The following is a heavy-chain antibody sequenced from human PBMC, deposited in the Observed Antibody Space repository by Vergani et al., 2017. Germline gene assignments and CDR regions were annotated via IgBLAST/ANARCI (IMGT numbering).Heavy chain of an antibody. D-gene: IGHD3-22*01. J-gene: IGHJ3*02. Sequence: EVQLVESGGGLVKPGGSLRLSCAVSGFTLSNAWMSWVRQAPGKGLEWVGRIKSKTDGGTTDYVAPVKGRFTISRDNSKNTLYLQMNSLRAEDTAVYYCAKDRGDDYDSSGYLIWGQGTMVTVSS. CDR3: AKDRGDDYDSSGYLI. CDR2: IKSKTDGGTT. CDR1: GFTLSNAW. V-gene: IGHV3-15*01.